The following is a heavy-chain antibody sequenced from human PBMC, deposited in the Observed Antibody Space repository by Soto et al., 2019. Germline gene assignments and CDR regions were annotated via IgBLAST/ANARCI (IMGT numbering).Heavy chain of an antibody. CDR3: ARDLRFLEWLFPFAGMDV. J-gene: IGHJ6*02. CDR1: GFTFSSYG. D-gene: IGHD3-3*01. V-gene: IGHV3-33*01. Sequence: QVQLVESGGGVVQPGRSLRLSCAASGFTFSSYGMHWVRQAPGKGLEWVAVIWYDGSNKYYADSVKGRFTISRDNSNNTLYLQMNSLRAEDTAVYYCARDLRFLEWLFPFAGMDVWGQGTTVTVSS. CDR2: IWYDGSNK.